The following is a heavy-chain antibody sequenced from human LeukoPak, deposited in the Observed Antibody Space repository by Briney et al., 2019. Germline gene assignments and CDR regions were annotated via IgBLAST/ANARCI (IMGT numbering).Heavy chain of an antibody. V-gene: IGHV4-61*02. CDR3: ARVLGTAGYDSSGYYSFHWFDP. D-gene: IGHD3-22*01. CDR2: IYTSGST. CDR1: GGSISSGSYY. Sequence: PSETLSLTCTVSGGSISSGSYYWSWIRQPAGKGLEWIGRIYTSGSTNYNPSLKSRVTISVDTSKNQFSLKLSNVTAADTAVYYCARVLGTAGYDSSGYYSFHWFDPWGQGTLVTVSS. J-gene: IGHJ5*02.